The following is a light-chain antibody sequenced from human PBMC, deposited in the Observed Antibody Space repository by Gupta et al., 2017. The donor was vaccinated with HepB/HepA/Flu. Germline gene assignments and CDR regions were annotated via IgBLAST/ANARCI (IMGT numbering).Light chain of an antibody. CDR2: WAS. J-gene: IGKJ4*01. CDR1: QSVLYSSNNKNY. CDR3: QQYYGNPLT. V-gene: IGKV4-1*01. Sequence: DIVMTQSPDSLAVSLGERATINCKSSQSVLYSSNNKNYLAWYQQKPGQPPKLLIYWASTRESGVPDRFSGSGSGTDFTLTISILQAEDVAVYFCQQYYGNPLTFGGGTXVEIK.